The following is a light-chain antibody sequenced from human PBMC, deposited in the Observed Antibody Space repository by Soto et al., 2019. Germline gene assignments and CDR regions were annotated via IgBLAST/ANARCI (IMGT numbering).Light chain of an antibody. CDR2: AAS. J-gene: IGKJ2*01. Sequence: DIQMTQSPSSLSASVGDRVTITCRASQTISTYLHWYQQKPEKAPKLLIYAASSLQSGVPSRFSGSGSGTDFTLTISNLQPEDFATYFCQQSHSIPYIFGQRTKLHLK. CDR1: QTISTY. V-gene: IGKV1-39*01. CDR3: QQSHSIPYI.